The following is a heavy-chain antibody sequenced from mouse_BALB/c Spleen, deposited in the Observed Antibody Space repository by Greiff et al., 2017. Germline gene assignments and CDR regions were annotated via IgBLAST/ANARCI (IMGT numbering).Heavy chain of an antibody. CDR1: GFSITSGYF. CDR2: ISYDGSN. CDR3: SKYGNSYAMDY. D-gene: IGHD2-10*02. Sequence: EVQVVESGPGLVEPSQSLSLTCSVTGFSITSGYFWYWIRQFPGNQLEWMGYISYDGSNNYNPSLKNRSSITRDTAKNQFFLKLNSVTTEDTATYYCSKYGNSYAMDYWGQGTSVTVSS. J-gene: IGHJ4*01. V-gene: IGHV3-6*02.